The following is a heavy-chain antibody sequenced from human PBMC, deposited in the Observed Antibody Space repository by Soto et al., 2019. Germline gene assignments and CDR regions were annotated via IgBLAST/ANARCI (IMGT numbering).Heavy chain of an antibody. CDR2: ISWNGGRT. CDR1: GFNFGDYA. D-gene: IGHD6-19*01. CDR3: AKDRGSQYGSGYYRYLDY. Sequence: GGSLRLSCAASGFNFGDYAIHWVRQAPGKGLEWVSGISWNGGRTGYADSVKGRFTISRDNAKNSLSLQMNSLRVEDTAFYYCAKDRGSQYGSGYYRYLDYWGRGTLVTVSS. J-gene: IGHJ4*02. V-gene: IGHV3-9*01.